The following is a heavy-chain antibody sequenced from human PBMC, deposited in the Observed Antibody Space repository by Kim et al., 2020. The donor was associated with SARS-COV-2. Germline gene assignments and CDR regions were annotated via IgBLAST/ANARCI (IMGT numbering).Heavy chain of an antibody. CDR3: ARETYSGYDSGWFDP. Sequence: SETLSLTCTVSGGSISSGGYYWSWIRQHPGKGLEWIGYIYYSGSTYYNPSLKSRVTISLDTSKNQFSLKLSSVTAADTAVYYCARETYSGYDSGWFDPWGQRPLCTFSS. V-gene: IGHV4-31*03. CDR1: GGSISSGGYY. J-gene: IGHJ5*02. CDR2: IYYSGST. D-gene: IGHD5-12*01.